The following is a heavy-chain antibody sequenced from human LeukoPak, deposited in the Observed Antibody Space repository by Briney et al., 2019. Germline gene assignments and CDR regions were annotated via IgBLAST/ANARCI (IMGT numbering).Heavy chain of an antibody. D-gene: IGHD3-10*01. CDR3: ARGGGHFGSGSYVY. Sequence: SETLSLTCTVSGGSISSYYWSWIRQPAGKGLEWIGRIYSSGSTNYNPSLKSRVTMSVDTSKNQLSLTLNSVTAAHTAVYYCARGGGHFGSGSYVYWGQGTLVTVSS. CDR2: IYSSGST. V-gene: IGHV4-4*07. CDR1: GGSISSYY. J-gene: IGHJ4*02.